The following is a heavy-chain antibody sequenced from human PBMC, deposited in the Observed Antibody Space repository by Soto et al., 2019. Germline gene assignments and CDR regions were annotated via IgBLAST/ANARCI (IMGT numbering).Heavy chain of an antibody. CDR1: GYTFTSYG. CDR3: AKYTSNIVVVPAYGMDV. V-gene: IGHV1-18*01. CDR2: ISAYNGNT. D-gene: IGHD2-2*01. Sequence: ASVKVSCKASGYTFTSYGISWVRQAPGQGLEWMGWISAYNGNTNYAQKLQGRVTMTTDTSTSTAYMELRSLRCDDTAVYYCAKYTSNIVVVPAYGMDVWGQGNTVTVSS. J-gene: IGHJ6*02.